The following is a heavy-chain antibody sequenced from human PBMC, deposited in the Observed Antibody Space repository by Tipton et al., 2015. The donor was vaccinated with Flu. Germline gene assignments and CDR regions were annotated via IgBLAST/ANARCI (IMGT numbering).Heavy chain of an antibody. J-gene: IGHJ4*02. Sequence: TLSLTCAVYGGSFNDYYWNWIRQPPGKGLEWIGEINHVGSTNYNPSLKSRVTISVDTSKNQFSLKLSSVTAADTALYYCARGEVGATQRLVGYWDQGTLVAVSS. CDR3: ARGEVGATQRLVGY. CDR1: GGSFNDYY. V-gene: IGHV4-34*01. CDR2: INHVGST. D-gene: IGHD1-26*01.